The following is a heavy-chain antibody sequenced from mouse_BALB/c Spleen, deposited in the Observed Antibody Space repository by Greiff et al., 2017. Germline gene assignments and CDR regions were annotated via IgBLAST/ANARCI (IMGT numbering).Heavy chain of an antibody. CDR3: ARGRYDYDYYFDY. D-gene: IGHD2-4*01. Sequence: EVQLVESGGGLVKPGGSLKLSCAASGFTFSSYAMSWVRQTPEKRLEWVASISSGGSTYYPDSVKGRFTISRDNARNILYLQMSSLRSEDTAMYYCARGRYDYDYYFDYWGQGTTLTVSS. CDR1: GFTFSSYA. CDR2: ISSGGST. J-gene: IGHJ2*01. V-gene: IGHV5-6-5*01.